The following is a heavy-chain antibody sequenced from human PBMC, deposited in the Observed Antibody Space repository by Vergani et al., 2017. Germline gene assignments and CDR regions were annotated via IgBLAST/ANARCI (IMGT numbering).Heavy chain of an antibody. CDR3: AKADYGDYGAVDY. CDR1: GFTFSSYG. CDR2: ISYDGSNK. V-gene: IGHV3-30*18. Sequence: QVQLVQSGAEVKKPGASVKVSCKASGFTFSSYGMHWVRQAPGKGLEGVAVISYDGSNKYYADSVKGRFTISRDNSKNTLYLQMNSLRAEDTAVYYCAKADYGDYGAVDYWGQGTLVTVSS. J-gene: IGHJ4*02. D-gene: IGHD4-17*01.